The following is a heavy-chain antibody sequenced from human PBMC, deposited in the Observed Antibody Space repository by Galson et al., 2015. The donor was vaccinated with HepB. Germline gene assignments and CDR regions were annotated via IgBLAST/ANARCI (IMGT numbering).Heavy chain of an antibody. D-gene: IGHD1-26*01. Sequence: SLRLSCAASGFTFNSSGMHWVRQAPGKGLEWVALIWDDGHKKHYADSVRGRFSISRDNSRDTLYLEMNTLTAEDTAVYYCVRGWAVGPTDYFDYWGQGTLVTVSS. V-gene: IGHV3-33*01. CDR2: IWDDGHKK. CDR3: VRGWAVGPTDYFDY. CDR1: GFTFNSSG. J-gene: IGHJ4*02.